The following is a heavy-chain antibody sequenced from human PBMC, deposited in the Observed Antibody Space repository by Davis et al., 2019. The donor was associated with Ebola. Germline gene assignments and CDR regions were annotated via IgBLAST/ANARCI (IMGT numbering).Heavy chain of an antibody. Sequence: ASVKVSCKASGYTFTSYYMHWVRQAPGQGLEWMGRINPNSGGTNYAQKFQGRVTMTRDTSISTAYMELSRLRSDDTAVYYCARVYSSSWWGSHNDYWGQGTLVTVSS. CDR2: INPNSGGT. CDR3: ARVYSSSWWGSHNDY. D-gene: IGHD6-13*01. V-gene: IGHV1-2*06. J-gene: IGHJ4*02. CDR1: GYTFTSYY.